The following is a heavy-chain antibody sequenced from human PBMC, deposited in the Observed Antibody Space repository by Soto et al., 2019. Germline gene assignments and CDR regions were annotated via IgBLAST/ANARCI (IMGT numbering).Heavy chain of an antibody. D-gene: IGHD3-9*01. J-gene: IGHJ3*02. CDR1: GGSITSGGYS. V-gene: IGHV4-30-2*01. CDR2: IYHGGSI. CDR3: ARGGFDDAFDI. Sequence: SETLSLTCAVSGVSGGSITSGGYSWSWIRQPPGKGLEWIGYIYHGGSIYYNPSLKSRITISVDRSKNQFSLKLNSVTAADTAVYYCARGGFDDAFDIWGQGALVT.